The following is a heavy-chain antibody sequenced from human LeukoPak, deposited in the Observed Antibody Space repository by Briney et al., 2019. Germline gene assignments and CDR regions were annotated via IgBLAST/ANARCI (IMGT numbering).Heavy chain of an antibody. J-gene: IGHJ4*02. CDR1: GGTFSSYA. CDR2: IIPIFGTA. D-gene: IGHD3-9*01. CDR3: ARVILTGRPYYFDY. Sequence: GASVKVSCKASGGTFSSYAISWVRQAPGQGLEWMGGIIPIFGTANYAQKFQGRVTITADESTSTAYMELSSLRSDDTAVYYCARVILTGRPYYFDYWGQGTLVTVSS. V-gene: IGHV1-69*13.